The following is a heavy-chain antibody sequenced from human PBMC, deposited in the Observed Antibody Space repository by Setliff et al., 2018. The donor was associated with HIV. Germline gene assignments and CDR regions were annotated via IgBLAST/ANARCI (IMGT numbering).Heavy chain of an antibody. V-gene: IGHV4-39*01. J-gene: IGHJ4*02. D-gene: IGHD6-19*01. CDR2: IYYNGDS. Sequence: SETLSLTCTVSGGSISSSSYYWGWIRQPPGKGLEWIGSIYYNGDSRYNPSLKSRVTISVDTSKNQFSLNLNSVAAADTAVYYCARHGNQWLVTIDYWGQGTLVTASS. CDR3: ARHGNQWLVTIDY. CDR1: GGSISSSSYY.